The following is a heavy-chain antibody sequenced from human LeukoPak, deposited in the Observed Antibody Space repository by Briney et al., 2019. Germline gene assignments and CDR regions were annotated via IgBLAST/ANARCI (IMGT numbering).Heavy chain of an antibody. CDR1: GFTFSSYE. V-gene: IGHV3-48*03. Sequence: PGGSLRLSCAASGFTFSSYEMNWVRQAPGKGLEWVSYISSSGNTIYYADSVKGRFTNSRDNAKNSLYLQMNSLRAEDTAVYYCARWGKVRGVNYWGQGTLVTVSS. CDR3: ARWGKVRGVNY. CDR2: ISSSGNTI. J-gene: IGHJ4*02. D-gene: IGHD3-10*01.